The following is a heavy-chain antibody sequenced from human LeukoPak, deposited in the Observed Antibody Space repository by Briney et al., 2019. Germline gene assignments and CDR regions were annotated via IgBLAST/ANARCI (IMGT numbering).Heavy chain of an antibody. CDR3: ARHWGPTVTTLGFDY. CDR1: GASISSYY. Sequence: PSETLSLTCTVSGASISSYYWSWIRQPPGKGLEWIGYIYYSGSTNYNPSLKSRVTISVDTSKNQFSLKLSSVTAADTAVYYCARHWGPTVTTLGFDYWGQGTLVTVSS. J-gene: IGHJ4*02. CDR2: IYYSGST. V-gene: IGHV4-59*08. D-gene: IGHD4-17*01.